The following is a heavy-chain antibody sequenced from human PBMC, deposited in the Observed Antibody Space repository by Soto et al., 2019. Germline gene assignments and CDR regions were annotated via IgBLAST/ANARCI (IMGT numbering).Heavy chain of an antibody. CDR3: ANSDYDFWSGYNDY. J-gene: IGHJ4*02. Sequence: QVQLVESGGGVVQPGRSLRLSCAASGFTFSSYGMHWVRQAPGKGLEWVAVISYDGSNKYYADSGKGRFTISRDNSKNTLYLQMNSLRAEDTAVYYCANSDYDFWSGYNDYWGQGTLVTVSS. CDR2: ISYDGSNK. D-gene: IGHD3-3*01. V-gene: IGHV3-30*18. CDR1: GFTFSSYG.